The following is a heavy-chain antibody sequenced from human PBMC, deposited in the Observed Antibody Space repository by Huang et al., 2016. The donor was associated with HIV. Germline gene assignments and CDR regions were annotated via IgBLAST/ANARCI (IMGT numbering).Heavy chain of an antibody. CDR2: VQPGYSET. V-gene: IGHV5-51*03. D-gene: IGHD1-1*01. CDR1: GFSFTRYW. CDR3: ARRGAPTGLFSFDY. Sequence: EVQLVQSGAEVKKQGESLKISCQGSGFSFTRYWIAWVRQMPGKGREWVGFVQPGYSETRYSPSFQGQVTISVDKSITTAYLQWSSLKASDTAMYFCARRGAPTGLFSFDYWGQGTLVTVSS. J-gene: IGHJ4*02.